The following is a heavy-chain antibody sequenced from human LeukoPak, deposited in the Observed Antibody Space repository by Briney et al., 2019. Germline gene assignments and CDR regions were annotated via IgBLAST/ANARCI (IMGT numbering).Heavy chain of an antibody. Sequence: SETLSLTCTVSGGSISSYYWSWIRQPPGKGLEWIGYIYYSGSTNYNPSLKSRVTISVDTSKNQFSLKLCSVTAADTAVYYCARRNPQYDYVWEMDYWGQGTLVTVSS. CDR3: ARRNPQYDYVWEMDY. CDR2: IYYSGST. CDR1: GGSISSYY. V-gene: IGHV4-59*01. D-gene: IGHD3-16*01. J-gene: IGHJ4*02.